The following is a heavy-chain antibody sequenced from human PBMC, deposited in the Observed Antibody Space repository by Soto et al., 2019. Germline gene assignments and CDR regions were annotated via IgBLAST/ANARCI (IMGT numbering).Heavy chain of an antibody. Sequence: SETLSLTCTVSGGSISSGDYYWSWIRHPPGKGLEWIGYISYSGSTYYNPSLKSRVTISVDTSKNQFSLKLSSVTAADTAVYYCAQGCAYYCSSTWCYTNWFDPWGQGTLVTVSS. CDR1: GGSISSGDYY. CDR2: ISYSGST. V-gene: IGHV4-30-4*01. D-gene: IGHD2-2*02. J-gene: IGHJ5*02. CDR3: AQGCAYYCSSTWCYTNWFDP.